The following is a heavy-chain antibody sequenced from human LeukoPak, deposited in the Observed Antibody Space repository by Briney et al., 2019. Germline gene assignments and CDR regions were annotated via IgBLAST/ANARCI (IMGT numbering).Heavy chain of an antibody. V-gene: IGHV3-30-3*01. CDR1: GFTFSSYA. CDR2: ISYDGSNK. D-gene: IGHD3-22*01. Sequence: TGGSLRLSCAASGFTFSSYAMHWVRQAPGKGLEWVAVISYDGSNKYYADSVKGRFTISRDNSKNTLYLQMNSLRAEDTAVYYCAREGNTYYYDSSGYYADAFDIWGQGTMVTVSS. J-gene: IGHJ3*02. CDR3: AREGNTYYYDSSGYYADAFDI.